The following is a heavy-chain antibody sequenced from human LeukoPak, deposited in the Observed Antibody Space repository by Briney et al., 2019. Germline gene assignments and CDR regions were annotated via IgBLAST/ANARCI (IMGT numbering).Heavy chain of an antibody. Sequence: PSETLSLTCTVSGGSISSYYWSWIRQPPGKGLEWIGYIYYSGSTNYNPSLKSRVTISVDTSKNQFSLKLSSVTAADTAVYYCARGGYYDFWSGYSGNSYYYYYMDVWGKGTTVTVSS. CDR1: GGSISSYY. J-gene: IGHJ6*03. CDR2: IYYSGST. V-gene: IGHV4-59*01. CDR3: ARGGYYDFWSGYSGNSYYYYYMDV. D-gene: IGHD3-3*01.